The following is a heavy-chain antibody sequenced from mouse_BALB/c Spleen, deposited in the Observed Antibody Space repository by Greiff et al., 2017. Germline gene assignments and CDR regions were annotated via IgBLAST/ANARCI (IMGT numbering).Heavy chain of an antibody. CDR2: ISSGGST. V-gene: IGHV5-6-5*01. J-gene: IGHJ4*01. CDR3: ARGRANYVEEYDAMDD. D-gene: IGHD2-1*01. CDR1: GFTFSSYA. Sequence: EVKLVESGGGLVKPGGSLKLSCVASGFTFSSYAMSWVRQTPGKRLEWVASISSGGSTYYPDSVKGRVTISRDNARNILYLQMSSMRSEDTAMYYCARGRANYVEEYDAMDDWGQGTSVTVSS.